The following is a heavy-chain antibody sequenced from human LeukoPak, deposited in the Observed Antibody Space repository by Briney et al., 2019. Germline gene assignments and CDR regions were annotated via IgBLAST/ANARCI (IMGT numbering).Heavy chain of an antibody. J-gene: IGHJ4*02. V-gene: IGHV4-59*08. CDR2: IYYSGST. Sequence: PSETLSLTCTVSGGSISSYYWSWIRQPPGKGLEWIGYIYYSGSTNYNPSLKSRVTISVDTSKNQFSLKLSSVTAADTAVYYCARQGGYDFWSGYFDYWGQGTLVTVSP. CDR3: ARQGGYDFWSGYFDY. CDR1: GGSISSYY. D-gene: IGHD3-3*01.